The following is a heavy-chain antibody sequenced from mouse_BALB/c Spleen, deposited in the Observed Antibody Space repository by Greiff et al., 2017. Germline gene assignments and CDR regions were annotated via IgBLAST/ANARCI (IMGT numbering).Heavy chain of an antibody. CDR1: GFSLTSYG. CDR3: AKSDWDGEYFDY. V-gene: IGHV2-5-1*01. J-gene: IGHJ2*01. CDR2: IWSGGST. Sequence: VQLQQSGPSLVQPSQSLSITCTVSGFSLTSYGVHWVRQSPGKGLEWLGVIWSGGSTDYNAAFMSRLSITKDNSKSQVFFKMNSLQADDTAIYYCAKSDWDGEYFDYWGQGTTLTVSA. D-gene: IGHD4-1*01.